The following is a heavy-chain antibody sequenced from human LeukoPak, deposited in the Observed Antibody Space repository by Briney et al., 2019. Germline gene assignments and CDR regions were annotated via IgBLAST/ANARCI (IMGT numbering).Heavy chain of an antibody. Sequence: SETLSLTCTVSGGSISSNSYYWGWIRQPPGKGLEWIGSIYYTGSTYYNPSLKSRVTISVDTSKNQFSLKLSSVTAADTAVYYCARNFHSSMGSGSWYRPRRNGNWFDPWGQGTLVTVSS. CDR1: GGSISSNSYY. D-gene: IGHD6-13*01. J-gene: IGHJ5*02. CDR2: IYYTGST. V-gene: IGHV4-39*07. CDR3: ARNFHSSMGSGSWYRPRRNGNWFDP.